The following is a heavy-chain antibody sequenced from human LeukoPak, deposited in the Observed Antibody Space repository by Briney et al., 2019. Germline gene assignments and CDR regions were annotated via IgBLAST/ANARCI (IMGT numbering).Heavy chain of an antibody. J-gene: IGHJ5*02. Sequence: SETLSLTCTVSGGSISSYYWSWIRQPPGKGLEWIGYIYYSGSTNYNPSLRSRLTISVDTSKNQFSLKLASVTAADTAVYYCARDRGGYKYDAWGQGTLVTVSS. CDR1: GGSISSYY. D-gene: IGHD5-18*01. V-gene: IGHV4-59*01. CDR3: ARDRGGYKYDA. CDR2: IYYSGST.